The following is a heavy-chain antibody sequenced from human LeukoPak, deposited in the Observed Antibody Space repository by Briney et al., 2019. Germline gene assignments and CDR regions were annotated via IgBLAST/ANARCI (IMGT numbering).Heavy chain of an antibody. D-gene: IGHD1-26*01. CDR1: GYTFINYY. J-gene: IGHJ2*01. CDR3: ARDNAVGATSKGAYWYFDL. V-gene: IGHV1-46*01. Sequence: ASVKVSCKASGYTFINYYIHWVRQAPGQGLEWMGIINPSGGTTTYAQKFQDRVTMTRDMSTGTVYMELSSLRSEDTAVYYCARDNAVGATSKGAYWYFDLWGRGNPVTVT. CDR2: INPSGGTT.